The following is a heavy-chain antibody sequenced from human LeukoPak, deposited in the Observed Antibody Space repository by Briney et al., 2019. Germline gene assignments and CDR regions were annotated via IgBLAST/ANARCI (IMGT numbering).Heavy chain of an antibody. V-gene: IGHV5-51*01. CDR1: GNSSTSYW. J-gene: IGHJ6*04. Sequence: GASLMICCEGSGNSSTSYWIGWGRQMPGERVELMRIIYPGGSDTSYNPSFQGQVTISADKSISTGYLQWSSMKASDTAMYDCATSSPGTGMDAWGKGTPVTVSS. CDR3: ATSSPGTGMDA. CDR2: IYPGGSDT. D-gene: IGHD3-10*01.